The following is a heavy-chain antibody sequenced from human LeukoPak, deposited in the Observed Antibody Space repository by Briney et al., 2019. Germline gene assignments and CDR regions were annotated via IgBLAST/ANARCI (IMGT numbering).Heavy chain of an antibody. D-gene: IGHD2-2*01. CDR1: GFNFKNYG. Sequence: GGSLRPSCGGSGFNFKNYGIHWVRQAPGRGLEWVAGMSYDGGHIYYGDSVKGRFTISRDNSKDTAYVEMNSLRPADTAVYYCAKGCSSTSCAIEFDSWGQGILVTVSS. CDR3: AKGCSSTSCAIEFDS. CDR2: MSYDGGHI. J-gene: IGHJ4*02. V-gene: IGHV3-30*18.